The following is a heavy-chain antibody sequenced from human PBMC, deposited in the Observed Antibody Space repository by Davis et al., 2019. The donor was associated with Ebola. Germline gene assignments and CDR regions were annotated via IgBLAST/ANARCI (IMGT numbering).Heavy chain of an antibody. CDR2: INPSGGYT. Sequence: ASVKVSCKTSGYTFTNYYVNWVRQAPGQGPEYIGLINPSGGYTSYARKFQGRVTMTRDTSTSTVYMELTSLRSDDSAVYFCARVRAMTRYAFDLWGQGTKVTVSS. D-gene: IGHD2-2*01. J-gene: IGHJ3*01. CDR1: GYTFTNYY. V-gene: IGHV1-46*01. CDR3: ARVRAMTRYAFDL.